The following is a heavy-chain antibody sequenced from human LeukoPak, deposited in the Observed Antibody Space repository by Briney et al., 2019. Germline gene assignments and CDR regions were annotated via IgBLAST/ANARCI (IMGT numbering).Heavy chain of an antibody. Sequence: KSGGSLRLSCAASGFTFSSYAMSWVRQAPGKGLEWVSGISGGTGSTYYADSVKGRFTISRDNSKKTLYLQMNSLRAEDTAVYYCATMTQGGWGQGTLVTVSS. CDR2: ISGGTGST. D-gene: IGHD3-22*01. CDR3: ATMTQGG. J-gene: IGHJ4*02. V-gene: IGHV3-23*01. CDR1: GFTFSSYA.